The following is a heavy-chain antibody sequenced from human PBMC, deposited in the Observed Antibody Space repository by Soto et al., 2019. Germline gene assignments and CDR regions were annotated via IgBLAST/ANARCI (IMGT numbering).Heavy chain of an antibody. V-gene: IGHV3-23*01. CDR1: GFTFGNYAA. D-gene: IGHD3-22*01. J-gene: IGHJ4*02. Sequence: GGSLRLSCAASGFTFGNYAAMSWVRQASGKGLEWVSAIIGSAGSTYYADSVKGRFTISRDTSKNTLYLQMNSLRAEDTAVYYCAKVGGYPFYWGQGTLVTVSS. CDR3: AKVGGYPFY. CDR2: IIGSAGST.